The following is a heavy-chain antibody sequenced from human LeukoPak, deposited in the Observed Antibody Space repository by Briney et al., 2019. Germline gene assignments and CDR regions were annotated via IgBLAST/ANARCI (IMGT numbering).Heavy chain of an antibody. J-gene: IGHJ4*02. CDR2: IYSGGST. D-gene: IGHD6-13*01. Sequence: GGSLRLSCAASGVTLSTYAMSWARQAPGKGLEWVSVIYSGGSTYYADSVKGRFTISRDNSKNTLYLQMNSLRAEDTAVYYCARAWYSSSWEYYFDYWGQGTLVTVSS. CDR3: ARAWYSSSWEYYFDY. CDR1: GVTLSTYA. V-gene: IGHV3-53*01.